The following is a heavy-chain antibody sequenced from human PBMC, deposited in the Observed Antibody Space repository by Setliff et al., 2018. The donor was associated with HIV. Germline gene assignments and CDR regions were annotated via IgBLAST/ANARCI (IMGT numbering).Heavy chain of an antibody. J-gene: IGHJ6*03. CDR2: INPNSGNT. Sequence: ASVKVSCKASGYTFTDYYVQWVRQAPGQGLEWMGWINPNSGNTGYAQKFQGRVAMTRDTSINTVYMELSSLRSEDTAVYYCARIVRPSYYYYYYMDVWGKGTTVTVSS. CDR1: GYTFTDYY. V-gene: IGHV1-8*02. D-gene: IGHD3-10*02. CDR3: ARIVRPSYYYYYYMDV.